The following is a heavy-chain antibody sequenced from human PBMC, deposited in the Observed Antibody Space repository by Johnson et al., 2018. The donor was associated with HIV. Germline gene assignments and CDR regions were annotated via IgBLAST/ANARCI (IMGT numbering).Heavy chain of an antibody. CDR3: AKESETYGGNIGFQHAFDI. Sequence: QVQLVESGGGVVQPGLSLRLPCAASGFNFSNDAIHWVRQAPGKGLEWVAVISYGGSNKYYADSVKGRFTVSRDNSKNTLYLQMNSLRADDTAVYYCAKESETYGGNIGFQHAFDIWGQGTMVTVSS. CDR2: ISYGGSNK. CDR1: GFNFSNDA. V-gene: IGHV3-30*04. J-gene: IGHJ3*02. D-gene: IGHD4-23*01.